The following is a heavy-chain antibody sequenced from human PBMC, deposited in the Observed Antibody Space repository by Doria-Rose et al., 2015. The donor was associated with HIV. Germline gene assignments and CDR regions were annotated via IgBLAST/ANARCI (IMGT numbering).Heavy chain of an antibody. CDR2: IFSDEER. Sequence: QITLKESGPVLVKPTETLTLTCTVSGVSLSSPGMGVSWIRQPPGKALEWLANIFSDEERSYKTSLKSRLNISRGTSKSQVVLTMTDMDPVDTATYYCARIKSSRWYHKYYFDFWGQGTLVIVSA. D-gene: IGHD6-13*01. CDR3: ARIKSSRWYHKYYFDF. CDR1: GVSLSSPGMG. J-gene: IGHJ4*02. V-gene: IGHV2-26*01.